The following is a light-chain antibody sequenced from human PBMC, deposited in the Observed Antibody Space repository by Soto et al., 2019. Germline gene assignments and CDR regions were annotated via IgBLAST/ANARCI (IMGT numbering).Light chain of an antibody. CDR3: LQYNSYPFT. Sequence: DIKMTQSPSAMSASLGDRVTITCRASQGISNSLAWFQQKPGRVPKRLIYGASTLQSWAPSRFSGSASGAAFTLTISSLQPEDCATYYCLQYNSYPFTFGGGTKVDIK. CDR2: GAS. J-gene: IGKJ4*01. V-gene: IGKV1-17*03. CDR1: QGISNS.